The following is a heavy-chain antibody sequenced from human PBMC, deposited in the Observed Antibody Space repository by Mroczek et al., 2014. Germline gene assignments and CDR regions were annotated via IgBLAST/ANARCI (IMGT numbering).Heavy chain of an antibody. CDR2: IYYSGST. Sequence: QVQLQESGPGLVKPSQTLSLTCTVSGGSISSGGYYWSWIRQHPGKGLEWIGYIYYSGSTYYNPSLKSRVTISVDTSKNQFSLKLSSVTAADTAVYYCARATVVTHSVVSGAFDIWGQGTMVTVSS. V-gene: IGHV4-31*03. D-gene: IGHD4-23*01. CDR3: ARATVVTHSVVSGAFDI. CDR1: GGSISSGGYY. J-gene: IGHJ3*02.